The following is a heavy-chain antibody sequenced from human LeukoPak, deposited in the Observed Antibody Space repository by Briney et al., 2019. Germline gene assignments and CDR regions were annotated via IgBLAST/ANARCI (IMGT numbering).Heavy chain of an antibody. CDR3: VRVQGGSSSSIFDS. J-gene: IGHJ5*01. V-gene: IGHV3-48*02. Sequence: PGGSLRLSCAVSGFSFSGDSMNWVRQAPGKGLEWVSYISSSSSLIQYADSVKGRFTIPRDNAKSSLYLQMNSLRDEDTAVYYCVRVQGGSSSSIFDSWGQGTLVAVSS. CDR2: ISSSSSLI. CDR1: GFSFSGDS. D-gene: IGHD6-13*01.